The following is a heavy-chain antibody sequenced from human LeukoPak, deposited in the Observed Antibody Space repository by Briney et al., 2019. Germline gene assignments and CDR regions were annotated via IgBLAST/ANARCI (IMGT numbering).Heavy chain of an antibody. CDR2: ISSSGSTI. Sequence: GGSLRLSCAASGFTFSDYYMSWIRQAPGKGLEGVSYISSSGSTIYYADSVKGRFTISRDNAKNSLYLQMNSLRAEDTAVYYCARDFLRSGGCAFDIWGQGTMVTVSS. V-gene: IGHV3-11*01. D-gene: IGHD3-16*01. CDR3: ARDFLRSGGCAFDI. CDR1: GFTFSDYY. J-gene: IGHJ3*02.